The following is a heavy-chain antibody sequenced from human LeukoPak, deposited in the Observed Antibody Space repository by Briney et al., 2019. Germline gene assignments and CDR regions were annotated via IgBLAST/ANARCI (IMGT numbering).Heavy chain of an antibody. D-gene: IGHD5-12*01. CDR2: INWNSDSI. V-gene: IGHV3-9*01. CDR3: AINGGGDSGYGNFDY. J-gene: IGHJ4*02. CDR1: GFTFDDYA. Sequence: GGSLRLSCAVSGFTFDDYAMHWVRQVPGKGLEWVSGINWNSDSIGYANSVKGRFTTSRDNAKNSLYLQMNSLRAEDTAFYYCAINGGGDSGYGNFDYWGQGTLVTVSS.